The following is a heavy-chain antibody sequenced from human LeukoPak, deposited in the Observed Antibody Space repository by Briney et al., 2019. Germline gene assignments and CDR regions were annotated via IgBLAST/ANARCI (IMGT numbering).Heavy chain of an antibody. J-gene: IGHJ6*04. Sequence: GGSLRLSCAASGFTFSSYGMSRVRQAPGKGLEWVSAISGSGGSTYYADSVKGRFTISRDNSKNPLYLQMNSLRAEDTAVYYCAELGITMIGGVWGKGTTVTISS. V-gene: IGHV3-23*01. D-gene: IGHD3-10*02. CDR2: ISGSGGST. CDR3: AELGITMIGGV. CDR1: GFTFSSYG.